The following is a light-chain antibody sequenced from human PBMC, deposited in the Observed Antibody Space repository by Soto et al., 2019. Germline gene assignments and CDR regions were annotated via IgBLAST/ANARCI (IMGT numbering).Light chain of an antibody. CDR2: DGA. Sequence: VLTQSPPTLSLSPGQRATLSCRASQSVGLFLAWYQQKPGQAPRLLIYDGATRATGVPARFSASGSGTVFTLTISSLESEDFAIYYCQQRSDWPPLTFGGGTKLE. CDR1: QSVGLF. J-gene: IGKJ4*01. V-gene: IGKV3-11*01. CDR3: QQRSDWPPLT.